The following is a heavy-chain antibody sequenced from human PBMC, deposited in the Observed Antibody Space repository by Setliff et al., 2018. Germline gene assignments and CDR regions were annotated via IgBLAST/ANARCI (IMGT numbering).Heavy chain of an antibody. J-gene: IGHJ6*03. CDR2: ISSSGSTI. CDR1: GFTFSSYW. Sequence: LRLSCAASGFTFSSYWMSWVRQAPGKGLEWVSYISSSGSTIYYADSVKGRFTISRDNAKDSLYLQMNSLRAEDTAVYYCARLGGQLGQTRSNYYYYYYMDVWGKGTTVTVSS. V-gene: IGHV3-48*01. D-gene: IGHD6-6*01. CDR3: ARLGGQLGQTRSNYYYYYYMDV.